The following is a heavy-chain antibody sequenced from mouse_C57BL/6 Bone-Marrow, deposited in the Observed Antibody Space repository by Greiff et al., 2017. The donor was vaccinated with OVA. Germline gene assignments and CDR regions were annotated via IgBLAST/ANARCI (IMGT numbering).Heavy chain of an antibody. D-gene: IGHD2-3*01. V-gene: IGHV5-17*01. Sequence: EVKVVESGGGLVKPGGSLTLSCAASGFTFSDYGMHWVRQAPEKGLEWLAYISSGSSTIYYADTVTGRFTISRDNAKNTLFPQMTGQRSEDTAMYYCARRWLLRAMDYWGQGTEVTVSS. CDR3: ARRWLLRAMDY. J-gene: IGHJ4*01. CDR1: GFTFSDYG. CDR2: ISSGSSTI.